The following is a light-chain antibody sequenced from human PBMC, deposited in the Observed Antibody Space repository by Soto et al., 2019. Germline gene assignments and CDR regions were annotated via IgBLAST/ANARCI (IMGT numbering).Light chain of an antibody. V-gene: IGKV3-15*01. CDR2: GAS. Sequence: EIVMTQSPANLSVSPGERATLPCRASQSVSSNLAWYQQKPGQGPRLLIYGASTRATGIPARFSGSGSGTEFTLTISSLQSEDFAVYYCQQYNKWPPYTFGQGTKVEIK. CDR3: QQYNKWPPYT. J-gene: IGKJ2*01. CDR1: QSVSSN.